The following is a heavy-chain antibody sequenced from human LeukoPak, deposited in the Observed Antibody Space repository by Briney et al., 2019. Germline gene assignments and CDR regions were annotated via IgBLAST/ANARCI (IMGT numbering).Heavy chain of an antibody. Sequence: QTGGSLRLSCAASGFALSSHWMTWVRQVPGRGPEWVAYVNRDGSETYYLDSVKGRFTISKDNAKNSLYLQMNSLRAEDTAFYHCARNNGMDVWGQGTTVTVSS. CDR2: VNRDGSET. CDR1: GFALSSHW. J-gene: IGHJ6*02. CDR3: ARNNGMDV. V-gene: IGHV3-7*03.